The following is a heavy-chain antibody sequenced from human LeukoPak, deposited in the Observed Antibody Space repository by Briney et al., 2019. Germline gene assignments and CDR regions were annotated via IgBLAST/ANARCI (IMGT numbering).Heavy chain of an antibody. CDR3: ARKRCDYYDSSGYYCYFDY. Sequence: GGFLRLSCAASGFTFSSYSMNWVRQAPGKGLEWVSSISSSSSYIYYADSVKGRFTISRDNAKNSLYLQMNSLRAEDTAVYYCARKRCDYYDSSGYYCYFDYWDQGTLVTVSS. D-gene: IGHD3-22*01. CDR2: ISSSSSYI. J-gene: IGHJ4*02. V-gene: IGHV3-21*01. CDR1: GFTFSSYS.